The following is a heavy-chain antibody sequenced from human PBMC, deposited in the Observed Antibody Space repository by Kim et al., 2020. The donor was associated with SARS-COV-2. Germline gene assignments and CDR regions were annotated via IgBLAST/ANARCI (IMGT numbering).Heavy chain of an antibody. Sequence: GGSLRLSCAASGFTFSSYSMNWVRQAPGKGLEWVSSISSSSSYIYYADSVKGRFTISRDNAKNSLYLQMNSLRAEDTAVYYCARDPAPSFNSSSWYQWFDPWGQGTLVTVSS. CDR1: GFTFSSYS. CDR2: ISSSSSYI. J-gene: IGHJ5*02. D-gene: IGHD6-13*01. CDR3: ARDPAPSFNSSSWYQWFDP. V-gene: IGHV3-21*04.